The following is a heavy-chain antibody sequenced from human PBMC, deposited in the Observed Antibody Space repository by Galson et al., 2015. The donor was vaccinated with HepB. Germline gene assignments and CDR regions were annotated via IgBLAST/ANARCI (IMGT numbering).Heavy chain of an antibody. J-gene: IGHJ5*02. D-gene: IGHD3-3*01. Sequence: SETLSLTCTVSGGSISSYYWSWIRQPAGKGLEWIGRIYTSGSTNYNPSLKSRVTMSVDTSKNQFSLKLSSVTAADTAVYYCARDLKSFLNDYDFWSRGWFDPWGQGTLVTVSS. V-gene: IGHV4-4*07. CDR3: ARDLKSFLNDYDFWSRGWFDP. CDR1: GGSISSYY. CDR2: IYTSGST.